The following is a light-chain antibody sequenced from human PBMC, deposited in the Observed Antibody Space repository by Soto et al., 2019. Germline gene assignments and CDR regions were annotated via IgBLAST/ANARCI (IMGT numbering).Light chain of an antibody. CDR2: AAS. Sequence: ELVLTQSPGTLSLSPVERATLSCRGSQSVSSSKLAWYQQKPGQAPRLLIYAASSRATGIPDRFSGSGSGTDFTLTISRLEPEDFAVYYCQQYGSSPRTFGQGTKVDIK. CDR3: QQYGSSPRT. J-gene: IGKJ1*01. CDR1: QSVSSSK. V-gene: IGKV3-20*01.